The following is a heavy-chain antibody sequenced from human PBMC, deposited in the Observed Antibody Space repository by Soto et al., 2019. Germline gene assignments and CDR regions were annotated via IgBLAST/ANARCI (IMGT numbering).Heavy chain of an antibody. D-gene: IGHD3-22*01. J-gene: IGHJ1*01. CDR2: IYYSGST. CDR3: AILGYDGGL. V-gene: IGHV4-30-4*01. CDR1: GASVSTGDYY. Sequence: SETLSLTCTVSGASVSTGDYYWSWIRQPPGKGLEWIGYIYYSGSTYYNPSLQSRVSVSIDTSKNQFSLKLTSVTAADTAVYYCAILGYDGGLWGQGTLVTVS.